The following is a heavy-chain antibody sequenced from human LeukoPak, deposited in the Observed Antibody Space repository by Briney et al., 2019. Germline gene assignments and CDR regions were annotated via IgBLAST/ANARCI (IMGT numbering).Heavy chain of an antibody. V-gene: IGHV4-34*01. CDR1: GASFSGYY. Sequence: SETLSLTCTVYGASFSGYYWGWIRQPPGKGLEWIGEINHSGSTSYNPSLKSRVTISVDTSKNQFSLKLSSVTAADTAVYYCARGRGGSYPFDYWGQGTLVTVSS. CDR3: ARGRGGSYPFDY. CDR2: INHSGST. J-gene: IGHJ4*02. D-gene: IGHD1-26*01.